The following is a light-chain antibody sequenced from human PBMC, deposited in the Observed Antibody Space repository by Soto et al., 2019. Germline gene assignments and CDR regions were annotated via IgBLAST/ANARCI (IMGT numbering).Light chain of an antibody. V-gene: IGLV2-11*01. CDR2: DVS. Sequence: QSALTQPRSVSGSPGQSVTISCSGTSSDVGGCNYVSWYQQHPGKAPKLMIYDVSKRPSGVPDRVSGAKSGNTASLTISGLQAEDEADYYCCSYAGSYTVVFGGGTKLTVL. CDR1: SSDVGGCNY. J-gene: IGLJ2*01. CDR3: CSYAGSYTVV.